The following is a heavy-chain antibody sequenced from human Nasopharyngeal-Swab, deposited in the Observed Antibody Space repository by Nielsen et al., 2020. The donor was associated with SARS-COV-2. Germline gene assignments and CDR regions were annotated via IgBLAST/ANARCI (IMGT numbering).Heavy chain of an antibody. CDR3: ARGSGDYDTRAPYYYYGMDV. D-gene: IGHD4-17*01. Sequence: SVKVSCKASGGTFSSDAISWVRQAPGQGLEWRGGIIPIFGTANYAQKFQGRVTITADESTSTAYMELSSLRSEDTAVYYCARGSGDYDTRAPYYYYGMDVWGQGTTVTVSS. CDR2: IIPIFGTA. J-gene: IGHJ6*02. CDR1: GGTFSSDA. V-gene: IGHV1-69*13.